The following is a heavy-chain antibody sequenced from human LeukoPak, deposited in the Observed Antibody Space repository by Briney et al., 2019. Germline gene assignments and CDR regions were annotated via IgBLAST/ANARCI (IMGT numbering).Heavy chain of an antibody. CDR2: ISGSGGST. V-gene: IGHV3-23*01. Sequence: PGGSLRLSCAASGFTFSSYGMSWVRQAPGKGLEWVSAISGSGGSTYYADSVKGRFTISRDNSKNTLYLQMNSLRAEDTAVYYCAKVRDGYNYFDYWGQGTLITVSS. D-gene: IGHD5-24*01. CDR3: AKVRDGYNYFDY. CDR1: GFTFSSYG. J-gene: IGHJ4*02.